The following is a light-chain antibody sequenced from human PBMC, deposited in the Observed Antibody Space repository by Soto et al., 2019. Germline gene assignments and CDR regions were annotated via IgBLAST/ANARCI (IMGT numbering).Light chain of an antibody. CDR3: HQYGGSPQT. CDR2: GAS. V-gene: IGKV3-20*01. J-gene: IGKJ1*01. CDR1: QSVSNY. Sequence: EIVLTQSPGTLSLSPGERDTLSCRASQSVSNYLAWYQRKPGQAPRLLIYGASSRATGIPDRFSGSGSGTDFTLTISRLEPEDFAVYYCHQYGGSPQTFGRGTKVEIK.